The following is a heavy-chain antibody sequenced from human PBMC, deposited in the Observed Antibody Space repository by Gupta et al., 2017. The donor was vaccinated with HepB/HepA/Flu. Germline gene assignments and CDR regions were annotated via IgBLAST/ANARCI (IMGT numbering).Heavy chain of an antibody. J-gene: IGHJ4*03. D-gene: IGHD3-22*01. CDR1: GFTFSTFG. V-gene: IGHV3-30*18. CDR2: ISYDGSEN. Sequence: QVQLVESGGGVVQPGRSLRLSCAASGFTFSTFGIHWVRQAPGKGLAWVATISYDGSENYLEDEVKGRVTISRDNSKDTLFIKMNSLRPEDTAMYYCEKAGFGPRAVVTQVDHGGQGTMVTVSS. CDR3: EKAGFGPRAVVTQVDH.